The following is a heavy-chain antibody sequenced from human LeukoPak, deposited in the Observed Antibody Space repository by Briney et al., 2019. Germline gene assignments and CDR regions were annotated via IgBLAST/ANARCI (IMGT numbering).Heavy chain of an antibody. Sequence: GRSRRLSCAASGFTFSSYAMHWVRQAPGKGLEWVAVISYDGSNKYYADSVKGRFTISRDNSKNTLYLQMNSLRAEDTAVYYCARVDGYSSSWYGHYFDYWGQGTLVTVSS. CDR3: ARVDGYSSSWYGHYFDY. CDR1: GFTFSSYA. D-gene: IGHD6-13*01. J-gene: IGHJ4*02. V-gene: IGHV3-30*04. CDR2: ISYDGSNK.